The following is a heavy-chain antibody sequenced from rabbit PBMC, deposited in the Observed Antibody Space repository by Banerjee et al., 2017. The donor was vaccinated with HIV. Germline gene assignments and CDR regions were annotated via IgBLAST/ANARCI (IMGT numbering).Heavy chain of an antibody. V-gene: IGHV1S40*01. D-gene: IGHD1-1*01. CDR1: GFDFSSSYW. Sequence: QSLEESGGDLVKPGGSLTLTCKASGFDFSSSYWMWWVRQAPGKGLEWIGDIVSGSGSAYYANWVNGRFTISKTSTTVTLQMTSLTAADTATYFCARGNSAGGDGYYLWGQGTL. J-gene: IGHJ3*01. CDR2: IVSGSGSA. CDR3: ARGNSAGGDGYYL.